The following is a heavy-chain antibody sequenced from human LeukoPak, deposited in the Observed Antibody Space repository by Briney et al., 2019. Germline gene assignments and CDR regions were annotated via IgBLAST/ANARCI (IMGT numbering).Heavy chain of an antibody. J-gene: IGHJ6*04. Sequence: GGSLRLSCAASGFTFSSYEMHWVRQPPGKGLEWVSYISSSGSTIYYADSVKGRFTISRDNAKNSLYLQMNSLRAEDTAVYYCAELGITMIGGVWGKGTTVTISS. CDR3: AELGITMIGGV. V-gene: IGHV3-48*03. CDR2: ISSSGSTI. CDR1: GFTFSSYE. D-gene: IGHD3-10*02.